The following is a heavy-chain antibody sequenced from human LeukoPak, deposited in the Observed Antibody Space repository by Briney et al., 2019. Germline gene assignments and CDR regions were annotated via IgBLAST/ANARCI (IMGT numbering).Heavy chain of an antibody. CDR2: IYHSGST. CDR3: ARDPGDY. CDR1: DYSISGGYY. D-gene: IGHD3-10*01. V-gene: IGHV4-38-2*02. J-gene: IGHJ4*02. Sequence: SETLSLTCTVSDYSISGGYYWGWIRQPPGKGLEWIGSIYHSGSTYYNPSLKSRVTISVDTSKNQFSLKLSSVTAADTAVYYCARDPGDYWGQGTLVTVSS.